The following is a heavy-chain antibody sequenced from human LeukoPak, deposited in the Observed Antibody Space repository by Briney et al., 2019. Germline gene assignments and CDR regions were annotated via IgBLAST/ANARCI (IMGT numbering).Heavy chain of an antibody. CDR3: ARGNGDYRLGSVSADY. Sequence: GGSLGLSCAASEFTFSSYAMSWVRQAPGKGLEWVSTITGSGATTYYADSVKGRFTISRDISKNTLYLYLQMNSLRAEDTAVYYCARGNGDYRLGSVSADYWGQGTLVTVSS. CDR2: ITGSGATT. J-gene: IGHJ4*02. CDR1: EFTFSSYA. D-gene: IGHD4-17*01. V-gene: IGHV3-23*01.